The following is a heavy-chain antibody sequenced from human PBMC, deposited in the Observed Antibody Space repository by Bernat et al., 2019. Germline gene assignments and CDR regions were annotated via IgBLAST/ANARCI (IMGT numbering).Heavy chain of an antibody. CDR1: GGTFSSYT. D-gene: IGHD6-13*01. CDR3: ARDLPRGGIPDGGY. V-gene: IGHV1-69*08. Sequence: QVQLVQSGAEVKKPGSSVKVSCKASGGTFSSYTISWVRQAPGQGLEWMGRIIPILGIANYAQKFQGRVTITADKSTSSAYMELSSLRSEDTAVYYCARDLPRGGIPDGGYWGQGTLVTVSS. J-gene: IGHJ4*02. CDR2: IIPILGIA.